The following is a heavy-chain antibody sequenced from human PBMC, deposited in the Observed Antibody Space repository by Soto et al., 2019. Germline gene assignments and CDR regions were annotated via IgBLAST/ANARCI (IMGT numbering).Heavy chain of an antibody. D-gene: IGHD2-15*01. CDR3: ARYCSGGSCLNPPYNWFAP. CDR1: GGSFSGYY. CDR2: INHSGST. J-gene: IGHJ5*02. V-gene: IGHV4-34*01. Sequence: PSETLSLTCAVYGGSFSGYYWSWIRQPPGKGLEWIGEINHSGSTNYNPSLQSRVTISVDTSKNQFSLKLSSVTAADTAVYYCARYCSGGSCLNPPYNWFAPWGQGTLVTVSS.